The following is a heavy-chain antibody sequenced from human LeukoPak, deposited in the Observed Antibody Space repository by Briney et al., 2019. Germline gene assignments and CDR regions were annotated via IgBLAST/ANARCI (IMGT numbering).Heavy chain of an antibody. CDR1: DGSISSYY. J-gene: IGHJ3*02. V-gene: IGHV4-59*01. CDR2: IYYTGIT. D-gene: IGHD6-13*01. Sequence: PSETLSLTCTVSDGSISSYYWSWIRQPPGKGLEWIGHIYYTGITNYNPSLKSRVTMSVDMSKSQFSLKLSSVTAADTAVYYCARVGSSWYVGAFDIWGQGTMVTVSS. CDR3: ARVGSSWYVGAFDI.